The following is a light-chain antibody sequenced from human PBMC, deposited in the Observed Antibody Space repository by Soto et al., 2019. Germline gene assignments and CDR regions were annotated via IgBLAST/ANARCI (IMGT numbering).Light chain of an antibody. Sequence: QSVLTQPASGSGSPGQSITISCTGTNSDVGGHNYVSWYQQHPGKAPKPMIYEVNNRASGVSNRFFGSKSGNTAPLTISGLQAEDGADYYCISYTSTTPLNWVFGGGTKVTVL. V-gene: IGLV2-14*01. CDR1: NSDVGGHNY. CDR3: ISYTSTTPLNWV. J-gene: IGLJ3*02. CDR2: EVN.